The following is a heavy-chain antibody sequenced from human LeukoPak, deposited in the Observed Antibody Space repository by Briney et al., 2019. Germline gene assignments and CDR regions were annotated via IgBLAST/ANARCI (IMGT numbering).Heavy chain of an antibody. D-gene: IGHD3-10*01. CDR2: ISSSSSYI. Sequence: PGGSLRLSWAASGFTFRSYSMNWVRQAPGKGLEWVSSISSSSSYIYYADSVKGRFTISRDNAKNSLYLQMNSLRAEDTAVYYCARDHYYGSGSYGYWGQGTLVTVSS. J-gene: IGHJ4*02. V-gene: IGHV3-21*01. CDR3: ARDHYYGSGSYGY. CDR1: GFTFRSYS.